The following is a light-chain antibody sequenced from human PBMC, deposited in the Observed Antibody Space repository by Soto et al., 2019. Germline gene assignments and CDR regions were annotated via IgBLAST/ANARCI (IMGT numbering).Light chain of an antibody. J-gene: IGKJ1*01. CDR1: HSISSW. V-gene: IGKV1-5*01. CDR3: QQYNSYWT. Sequence: DIQMTQSPSTLSASVGDRVTITCRASHSISSWLAWYQQKPGKAPNLLIYAASTLESGVPSRFSGSGSETEFTLTISSLQPDDFATYYCQQYNSYWTFGQGTKVDIK. CDR2: AAS.